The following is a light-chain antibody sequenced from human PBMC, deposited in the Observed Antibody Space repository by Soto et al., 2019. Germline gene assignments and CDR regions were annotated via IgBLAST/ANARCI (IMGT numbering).Light chain of an antibody. V-gene: IGKV1-9*01. Sequence: DSQLTQTPSFLSASVGDRFTITCRASQGTSSYLAWFQQKPGRXPKXXIYGASTLQSGVPARFSGSGSGTDLTITIRNLQPEDFETYYCQQLNAYPLTFGQGTRLDI. CDR2: GAS. CDR1: QGTSSY. CDR3: QQLNAYPLT. J-gene: IGKJ5*01.